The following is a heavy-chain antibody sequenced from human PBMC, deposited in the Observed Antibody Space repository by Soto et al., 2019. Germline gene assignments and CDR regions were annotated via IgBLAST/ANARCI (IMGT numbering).Heavy chain of an antibody. CDR1: GGSISSSNW. CDR2: IYHSGST. V-gene: IGHV4-4*02. Sequence: SETLSLTCAVSGGSISSSNWWSWVRQPPGKGLEWIGEIYHSGSTNYNPSLKSRVTVSVDTSKNHFSLKLTSVTAADTAVYFCVSHRNYIVVSGSFFDYWSQGTLVTVSS. CDR3: VSHRNYIVVSGSFFDY. J-gene: IGHJ4*02. D-gene: IGHD6-19*01.